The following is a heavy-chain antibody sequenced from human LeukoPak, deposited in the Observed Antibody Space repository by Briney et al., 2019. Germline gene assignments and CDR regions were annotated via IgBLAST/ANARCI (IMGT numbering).Heavy chain of an antibody. CDR1: GFIFSSYE. J-gene: IGHJ4*02. D-gene: IGHD2-2*01. Sequence: GGSLRLSCAASGFIFSSYEMNWVRQAPGKGLEWVSYISTSGSIIYYADSVKGRFTISRDNSKNTLYLQMNSLRPEDTSVYYCARSPTSWYFDYWGQGTLVTVSS. CDR3: ARSPTSWYFDY. CDR2: ISTSGSII. V-gene: IGHV3-48*03.